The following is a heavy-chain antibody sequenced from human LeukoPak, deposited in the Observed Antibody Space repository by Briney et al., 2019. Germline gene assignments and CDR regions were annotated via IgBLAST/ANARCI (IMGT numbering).Heavy chain of an antibody. J-gene: IGHJ5*02. CDR3: ARDGGVPGRNWFDP. V-gene: IGHV4-4*07. Sequence: SETLSLTCTVSGGSISSYYWSWIRQPAGKGLEWIGRIYTSGSTNYNPSLKSRVTISVDKSKNQFSLKLSSVTAADTAVYYCARDGGVPGRNWFDPWGQGTLVTVSS. D-gene: IGHD2-2*01. CDR2: IYTSGST. CDR1: GGSISSYY.